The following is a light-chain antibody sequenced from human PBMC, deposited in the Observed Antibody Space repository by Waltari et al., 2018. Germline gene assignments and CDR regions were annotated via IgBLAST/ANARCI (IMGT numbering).Light chain of an antibody. Sequence: DIQLTQSPSSLYESVGNRVTVHCRASQHVGTYLNWYQQQPGKAPKLLIYAASSLNTGVPSRFSGSGSGTEFSLTISSLQPEDFATYYCQQCYNSPPTFGQGTKLESK. CDR1: QHVGTY. CDR2: AAS. V-gene: IGKV1-39*01. CDR3: QQCYNSPPT. J-gene: IGKJ2*01.